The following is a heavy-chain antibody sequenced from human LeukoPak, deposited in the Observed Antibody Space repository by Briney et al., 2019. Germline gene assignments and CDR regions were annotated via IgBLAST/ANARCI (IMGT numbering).Heavy chain of an antibody. V-gene: IGHV3-33*01. CDR3: ARDGWLDR. J-gene: IGHJ5*02. CDR2: IWYDGSNK. Sequence: PGRSLRLSCAASGFTFSSYGMHWVRQAPGKGLVWVAVIWYDGSNKYYADSVKGRFTISRDNSKNTLYLQMNSLRAEDTAVYYWARDGWLDRGSQGTLLTVS. CDR1: GFTFSSYG.